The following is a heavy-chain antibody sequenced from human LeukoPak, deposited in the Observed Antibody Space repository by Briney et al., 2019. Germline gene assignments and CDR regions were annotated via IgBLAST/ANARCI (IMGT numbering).Heavy chain of an antibody. CDR2: ISAYNGNT. V-gene: IGHV1-18*01. Sequence: ASVKVSCKASGYTFTSYGISWVRQAPGQGLEWMGWISAYNGNTNYAQKLQGRVTMTTDTSTSTAYMELRSLRPDDTAVYYCARDQLLWFGELPIYGMDVWGQGTTVTVSS. CDR1: GYTFTSYG. D-gene: IGHD3-10*01. J-gene: IGHJ6*02. CDR3: ARDQLLWFGELPIYGMDV.